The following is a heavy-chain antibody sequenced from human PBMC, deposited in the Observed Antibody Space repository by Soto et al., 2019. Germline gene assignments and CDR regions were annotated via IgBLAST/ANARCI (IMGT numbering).Heavy chain of an antibody. CDR2: FDPEDGET. V-gene: IGHV1-24*01. Sequence: ASVKVSCKVSGYTLTELSMHWVRQAPGKGLEWMGGFDPEDGETIYAQKFQGRVTMTEDTSTDTAYMELSSLRSEDTAVYYCATWGLMTTVNNYYYYYIDVWGKGTTVTGS. J-gene: IGHJ6*03. CDR3: ATWGLMTTVNNYYYYYIDV. CDR1: GYTLTELS. D-gene: IGHD4-4*01.